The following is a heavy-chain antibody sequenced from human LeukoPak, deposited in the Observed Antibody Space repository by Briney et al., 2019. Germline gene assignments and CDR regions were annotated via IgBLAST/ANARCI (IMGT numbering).Heavy chain of an antibody. CDR1: GFTFSSYG. Sequence: PGRSLRLSCAASGFTFSSYGMHWVRQAPGKGLEWVAVIWYDGSNKYYADSVKGRFTIPRDNSKNTLYLQMNSLRAEDTAVYYSARDGLRSGWDSYYFDYWGQGTLVTVSS. V-gene: IGHV3-33*01. CDR2: IWYDGSNK. J-gene: IGHJ4*02. D-gene: IGHD6-19*01. CDR3: ARDGLRSGWDSYYFDY.